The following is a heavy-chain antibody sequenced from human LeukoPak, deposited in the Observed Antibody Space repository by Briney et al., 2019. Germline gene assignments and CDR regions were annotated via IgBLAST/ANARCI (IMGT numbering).Heavy chain of an antibody. D-gene: IGHD3-10*01. J-gene: IGHJ4*02. V-gene: IGHV3-74*01. CDR2: INSDGSST. CDR1: GFTFRSYW. CDR3: ARGHAMVRGDRPDY. Sequence: PGWSLTLSCAASGFTFRSYWMHWVRQAPGKGLVWVSRINSDGSSTNYADTVKGRFTISRDNAKNTLYLQMNSLRAEDTAVYYCARGHAMVRGDRPDYWGQGTLVTVSS.